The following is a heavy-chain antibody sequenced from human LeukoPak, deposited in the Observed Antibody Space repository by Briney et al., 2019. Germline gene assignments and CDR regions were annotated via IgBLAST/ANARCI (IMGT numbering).Heavy chain of an antibody. CDR3: AKDVAYSSTGGLDK. J-gene: IGHJ4*02. CDR2: INWNSGSI. V-gene: IGHV3-9*01. CDR1: GFTFDDYA. Sequence: GGSLRLSCVASGFTFDDYAMHWVRQAPGKGLEWLSTINWNSGSIGYVDSVKGRFTISRDSAKKSLYLQMNSLRAEDTAFYYCAKDVAYSSTGGLDKWGQGTPVTVSS. D-gene: IGHD6-19*01.